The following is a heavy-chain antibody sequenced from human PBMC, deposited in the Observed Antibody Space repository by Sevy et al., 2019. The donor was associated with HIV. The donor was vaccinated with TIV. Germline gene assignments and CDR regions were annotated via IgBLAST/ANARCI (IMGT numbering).Heavy chain of an antibody. Sequence: GGCLRLSCVDSGFTFHSHAMHWVRQAPGKGLEWVAAVSYDGSNKFYTDSVKGRFVISRDNSKNTLYLQINSLRVDDTALYHCARDRGARSTSILYYFDFWGQGTTVTVSS. V-gene: IGHV3-30*09. CDR2: VSYDGSNK. CDR3: ARDRGARSTSILYYFDF. D-gene: IGHD3-10*01. CDR1: GFTFHSHA. J-gene: IGHJ4*02.